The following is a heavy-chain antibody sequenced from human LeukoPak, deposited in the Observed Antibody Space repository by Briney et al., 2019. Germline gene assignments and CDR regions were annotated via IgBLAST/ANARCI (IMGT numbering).Heavy chain of an antibody. D-gene: IGHD3-9*01. V-gene: IGHV3-30*18. J-gene: IGHJ6*02. Sequence: GSLRLSCAASGFTFSSYGMHWVRQAPGKGLEWVAVISFDGSNKYYADSVKGRFTVSRDNSKNTLYLQMNSLRAEDTAVYYCAKDHHSYYDILTGLTRSYYYYGMDVWGQGTTVTVSS. CDR3: AKDHHSYYDILTGLTRSYYYYGMDV. CDR2: ISFDGSNK. CDR1: GFTFSSYG.